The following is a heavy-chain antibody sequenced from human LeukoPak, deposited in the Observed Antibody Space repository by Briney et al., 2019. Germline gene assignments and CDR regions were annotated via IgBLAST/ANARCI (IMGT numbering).Heavy chain of an antibody. J-gene: IGHJ4*02. CDR3: ARVSNPPGYSSSWYLDY. CDR1: GGSISSGSYY. V-gene: IGHV4-61*02. D-gene: IGHD6-13*01. CDR2: IYTSGST. Sequence: SETLSLTCTVSGGSISSGSYYWSWIRQPAGKGLEWIGRIYTSGSTNYNPSLKSRVTISVDTSKNQFSLKLSSVTAADTAVYYCARVSNPPGYSSSWYLDYWGQGTLVTVSS.